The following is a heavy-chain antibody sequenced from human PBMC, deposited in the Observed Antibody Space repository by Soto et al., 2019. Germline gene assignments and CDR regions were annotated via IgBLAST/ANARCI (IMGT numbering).Heavy chain of an antibody. V-gene: IGHV3-66*01. CDR3: ARDGTYNWV. CDR2: IFSNGDT. Sequence: ELQLVASGGGLVQPGGSLRLSCAASGFTVSNNYVRGVRQAPGKGLELVSLIFSNGDTRYADSVKGRFPISRDSYSNTLYLQMNRLRVEDRAVDYCARDGTYNWVGGQGIHVTGSS. CDR1: GFTVSNNY. J-gene: IGHJ4*02. D-gene: IGHD1-1*01.